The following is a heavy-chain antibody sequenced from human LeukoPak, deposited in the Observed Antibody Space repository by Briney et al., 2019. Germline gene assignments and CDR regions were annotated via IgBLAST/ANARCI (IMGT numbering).Heavy chain of an antibody. CDR1: GYSISSGYY. V-gene: IGHV4-38-2*02. D-gene: IGHD2-2*01. CDR2: IYHSGST. CDR3: ARGATPIVVVPAAISPRAAAAGGVFDS. J-gene: IGHJ4*02. Sequence: SETLSLTCTVSGYSISSGYYWGWIRQPPGKGREWIGSIYHSGSTYYNPSLKSRVTISVDTSKNQFSLKLSSVTAADTAVYYCARGATPIVVVPAAISPRAAAAGGVFDSWGQGTLVTVSS.